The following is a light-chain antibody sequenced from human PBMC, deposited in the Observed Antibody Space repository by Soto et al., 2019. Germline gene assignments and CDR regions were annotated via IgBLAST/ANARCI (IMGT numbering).Light chain of an antibody. CDR3: QQYGSSGT. CDR1: QSVTTN. CDR2: GAT. J-gene: IGKJ1*01. Sequence: IGMTQTPATVAVSAGGGVTLARRATQSVTTNLAWYQQQPGQAPRLIFYGATTRATDIPAMFSGSGAGTEFPLTISSLEPENFAVYYCQQYGSSGTFGQGTKVDI. V-gene: IGKV3-15*01.